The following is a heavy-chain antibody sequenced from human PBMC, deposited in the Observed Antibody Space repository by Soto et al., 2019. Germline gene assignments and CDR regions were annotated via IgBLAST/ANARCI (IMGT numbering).Heavy chain of an antibody. CDR3: ERGGWPPTDY. D-gene: IGHD2-15*01. J-gene: IGHJ4*02. V-gene: IGHV3-53*02. CDR2: IYSGGST. CDR1: GFTVSSNY. Sequence: EVQLVETGGGLIQPGGSLRLSCAASGFTVSSNYMSWVRQAPGKGLEWVSVIYSGGSTYYTDSVKGRFTISRDNSKNTLYLQMNSLRDEDTAVYYFERGGWPPTDYWGQGTLVPVSS.